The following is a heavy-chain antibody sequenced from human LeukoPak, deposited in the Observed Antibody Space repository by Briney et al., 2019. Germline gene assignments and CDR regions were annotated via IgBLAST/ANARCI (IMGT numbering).Heavy chain of an antibody. V-gene: IGHV1-2*06. CDR2: INPNSGGT. J-gene: IGHJ5*02. CDR3: ARATGGWLIGFDP. CDR1: GYTFTGYY. D-gene: IGHD5-24*01. Sequence: ASVKVSCKASGYTFTGYYMHWVRQAPGQGLEWMGRINPNSGGTNYAQKFQGRVTMTRDTSISTAYMELSRLRSGDTAVYYCARATGGWLIGFDPWGQGTLVTVSS.